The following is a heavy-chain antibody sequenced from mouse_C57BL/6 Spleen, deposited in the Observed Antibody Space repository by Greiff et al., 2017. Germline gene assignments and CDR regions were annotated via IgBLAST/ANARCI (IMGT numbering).Heavy chain of an antibody. CDR2: INPGSGGT. D-gene: IGHD1-1*01. V-gene: IGHV1-54*01. CDR1: GYAFTNYL. Sequence: QVQLQQSGAELVRPGTSVKVSCKASGYAFTNYLIEWVKQRPGQGLEWIGVINPGSGGTNYNEKFKGKATLTADKSSSTAYMQLSSLTSEDSAVYFCARRGITTVSFDYWGQGTTLTVSS. J-gene: IGHJ2*01. CDR3: ARRGITTVSFDY.